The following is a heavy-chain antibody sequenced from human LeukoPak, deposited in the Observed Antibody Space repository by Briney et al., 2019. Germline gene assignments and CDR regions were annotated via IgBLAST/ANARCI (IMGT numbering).Heavy chain of an antibody. V-gene: IGHV3-7*03. Sequence: GGSLRLSCAASGFTFSSYWMSWVRQAPGKGLEWVANIKQDGSEKYYVDSVKGRFTISRDNAKNSLYLQMNSLRAGDTALYYCAKDRGGSPRGYYGLDVWGQGTTVTVSS. CDR1: GFTFSSYW. CDR2: IKQDGSEK. D-gene: IGHD3-16*01. J-gene: IGHJ6*02. CDR3: AKDRGGSPRGYYGLDV.